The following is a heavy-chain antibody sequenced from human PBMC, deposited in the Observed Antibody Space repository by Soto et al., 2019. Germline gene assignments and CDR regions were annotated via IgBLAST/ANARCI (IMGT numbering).Heavy chain of an antibody. D-gene: IGHD5-18*01. Sequence: QLQLVESGGGVVQPGRSLRLSCAASGFTFSNYAIHCVRQAPGKGLEWVAVLSYDGNNIHYAASVKGLFTVSRDNSKNTLFLQMNSLRPEDTALYYCARGPIGDAAMVTNYFDYWGQGALDTDSS. CDR3: ARGPIGDAAMVTNYFDY. J-gene: IGHJ4*02. V-gene: IGHV3-30-3*01. CDR2: LSYDGNNI. CDR1: GFTFSNYA.